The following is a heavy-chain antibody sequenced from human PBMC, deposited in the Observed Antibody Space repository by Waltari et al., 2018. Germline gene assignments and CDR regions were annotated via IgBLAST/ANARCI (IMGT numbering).Heavy chain of an antibody. CDR3: ANCGSNWRCAFDI. D-gene: IGHD1-26*01. CDR2: IYSGGST. V-gene: IGHV3-23*03. Sequence: EVQLLESGGGLVQPGGSLRLSCAASGFTFSSYAMSWVRQAPGKVLEWVSVIYSGGSTYYADSVEGRFTISRDNSKNTLYLQMNSLRAEDTAVYYCANCGSNWRCAFDIWGQGTMVTVSS. CDR1: GFTFSSYA. J-gene: IGHJ3*02.